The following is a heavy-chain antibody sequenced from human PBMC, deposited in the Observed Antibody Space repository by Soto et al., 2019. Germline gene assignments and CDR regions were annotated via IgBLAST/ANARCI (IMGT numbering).Heavy chain of an antibody. CDR2: INPNSGGT. CDR1: GYTFTGYY. Sequence: ASVKVSCKASGYTFTGYYMHWVRQAPGQGLEWMGWINPNSGGTNYAQKFQGWVTMTRDTSISTAYMELSRLRSDDTAVYYCARSSSRFLGTTPDWFDPWGQGTLVTVSS. D-gene: IGHD3-3*01. J-gene: IGHJ5*02. CDR3: ARSSSRFLGTTPDWFDP. V-gene: IGHV1-2*04.